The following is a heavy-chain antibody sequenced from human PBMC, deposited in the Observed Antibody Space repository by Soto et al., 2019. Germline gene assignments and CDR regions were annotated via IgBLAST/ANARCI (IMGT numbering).Heavy chain of an antibody. J-gene: IGHJ6*02. CDR1: GDSVSSNSAA. CDR3: ARGALIAVAGTRYYYYYGMDV. V-gene: IGHV6-1*01. CDR2: TYYRSKWYN. D-gene: IGHD6-19*01. Sequence: PSQTLSLTCAISGDSVSSNSAAWNWIRQSPSRGLVWLGRTYYRSKWYNDYAVSVKSRITINPDTSKNQFSLQLNSVTPEDTAVYYCARGALIAVAGTRYYYYYGMDVWGQGTTVNVS.